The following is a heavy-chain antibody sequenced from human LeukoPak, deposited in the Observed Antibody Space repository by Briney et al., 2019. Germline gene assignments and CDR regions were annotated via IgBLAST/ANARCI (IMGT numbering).Heavy chain of an antibody. J-gene: IGHJ4*02. Sequence: AGGSLRLSCAASGFTFSNAWMSWVRQAPGKGLEWVGRIKSKTDGGTTDYAAPVKGRFTISRDDSKNTLYLQMNSLKTEDTAVYYCATLTVRGVINIWGQGTLVTVSS. CDR3: ATLTVRGVINI. V-gene: IGHV3-15*01. D-gene: IGHD3-10*01. CDR2: IKSKTDGGTT. CDR1: GFTFSNAW.